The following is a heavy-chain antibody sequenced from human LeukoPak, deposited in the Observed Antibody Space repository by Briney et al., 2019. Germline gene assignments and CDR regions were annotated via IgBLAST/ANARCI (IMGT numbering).Heavy chain of an antibody. CDR3: ARDGDFWSAQGAFDV. CDR1: GFTFNRHW. CDR2: IKQDGSEK. D-gene: IGHD3-3*01. V-gene: IGHV3-7*01. Sequence: GGSLRLSCAASGFTFNRHWMSWVRLAPGKGLEWVASIKQDGSEKFYVESVKGRFTISRDNGKKSLYLQMNSLRAEDTAVYYCARDGDFWSAQGAFDVWGQGTMVTVYS. J-gene: IGHJ3*01.